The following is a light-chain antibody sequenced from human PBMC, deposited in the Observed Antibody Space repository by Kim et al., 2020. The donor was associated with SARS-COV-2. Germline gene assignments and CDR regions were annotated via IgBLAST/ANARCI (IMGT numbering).Light chain of an antibody. CDR2: DAS. CDR1: QSVSSY. V-gene: IGKV3-11*01. J-gene: IGKJ3*01. CDR3: QQRSNWPPF. Sequence: LSPGQRATLSGRASQSVSSYLAWYQQKPGQAPRLLIYDASTRATGIPARFSGSGSGTDFTLTISSLEPEDFAVYYCQQRSNWPPFFGPGTKVDIK.